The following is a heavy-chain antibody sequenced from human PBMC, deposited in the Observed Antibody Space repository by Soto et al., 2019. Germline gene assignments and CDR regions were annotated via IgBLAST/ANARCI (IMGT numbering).Heavy chain of an antibody. CDR3: ARAMTTVTTIDY. J-gene: IGHJ4*02. V-gene: IGHV4-30-2*01. Sequence: PSETLSLTCAVSGGSISSGGYSWSWIRQPPGKGLEWMGYIYHSGSTYYNPSLKSRVTISVDRSQNQFSLKLSSVTAADTAVYYCARAMTTVTTIDYWGQGTLVTVSS. CDR2: IYHSGST. CDR1: GGSISSGGYS. D-gene: IGHD4-17*01.